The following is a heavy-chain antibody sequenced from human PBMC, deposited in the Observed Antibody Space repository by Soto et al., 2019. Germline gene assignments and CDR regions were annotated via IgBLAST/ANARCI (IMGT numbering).Heavy chain of an antibody. CDR3: ARAKNYYGMDV. V-gene: IGHV4-30-4*08. CDR1: GGSVSSVSYY. Sequence: TLSLTCTVSGGSVSSVSYYWSWIRQPPGKGLEWIGYIYYSGSTYYNPSLKSRVTISVDTSKNQFSLKLSSVTAADTAVYYCARAKNYYGMDVWGQGTTVTVSS. CDR2: IYYSGST. J-gene: IGHJ6*02.